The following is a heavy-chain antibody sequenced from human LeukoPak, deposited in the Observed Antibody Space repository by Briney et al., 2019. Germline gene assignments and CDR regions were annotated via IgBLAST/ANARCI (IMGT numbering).Heavy chain of an antibody. D-gene: IGHD1-26*01. Sequence: KSSETLSLTCTVSGGSISSSNYYWGWIRQPPGKGLEWIGNIYYSGNTYYDPSLKSRVTISVDTSKNQFSLKLSSVTAADTAVYYCARQGGAFDIWGQGTMVTVSS. CDR2: IYYSGNT. V-gene: IGHV4-39*01. CDR3: ARQGGAFDI. CDR1: GGSISSSNYY. J-gene: IGHJ3*02.